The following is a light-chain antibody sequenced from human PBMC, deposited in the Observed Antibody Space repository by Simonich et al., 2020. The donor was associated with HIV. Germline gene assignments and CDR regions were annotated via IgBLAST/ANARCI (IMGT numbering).Light chain of an antibody. CDR1: QSLRHSNGYNF. V-gene: IGKV2-28*01. CDR3: MQALQTPYT. J-gene: IGKJ2*01. CDR2: LGS. Sequence: DIVMTQSPLSLPVTPGEPASISCRSSQSLRHSNGYNFLDWFLQRPGQSPQLLIYLGSTRASGVPDRFSGSGSGTDFTLKISRVEAEDVGVYYCMQALQTPYTCGQGTKLVIK.